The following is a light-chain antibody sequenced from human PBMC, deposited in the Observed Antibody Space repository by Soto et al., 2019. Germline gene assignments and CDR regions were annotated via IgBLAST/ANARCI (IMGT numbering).Light chain of an antibody. CDR3: LQYYIYAT. Sequence: DIQMTQSPSTLSASVGDRVTITCRASQTISNYLTWYKQRPWQAPKLLIYRSSILQNGVPSRFNGSGSGTEFPLTCSNVQPDNFATYYSLQYYIYATFGQVTRVEI. J-gene: IGKJ1*01. CDR2: RSS. CDR1: QTISNY. V-gene: IGKV1-5*03.